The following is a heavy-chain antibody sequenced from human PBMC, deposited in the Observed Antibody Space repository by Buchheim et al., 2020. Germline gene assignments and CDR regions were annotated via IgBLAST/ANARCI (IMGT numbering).Heavy chain of an antibody. CDR1: GGTFSSYT. D-gene: IGHD6-6*01. CDR3: ARGYSSSSEGNFYYYYAMDV. CDR2: IIPIFGAA. Sequence: QVQLVQSGAEVKKPGSSVKVSCKASGGTFSSYTLNWVRQAPGQGLEWMGGIIPIFGAANYAHKFQGRVTITADESTSTVYMELSSLRCDDTAVYYCARGYSSSSEGNFYYYYAMDVWGQGTT. J-gene: IGHJ6*02. V-gene: IGHV1-69*01.